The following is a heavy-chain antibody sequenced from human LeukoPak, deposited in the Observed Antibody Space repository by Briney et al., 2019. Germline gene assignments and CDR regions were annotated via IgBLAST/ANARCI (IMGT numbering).Heavy chain of an antibody. J-gene: IGHJ4*02. V-gene: IGHV3-21*01. CDR2: ISSSSSYI. Sequence: GGSLRLSCAASGFTFSSYSMNWVRRAPGKGLEWVSSISSSSSYIYYADSVKGRFTISRDSAKNSLYLQMNSLRAEDTAVYYCARDESGWYFDYWGQGTLVTVSS. CDR1: GFTFSSYS. D-gene: IGHD6-19*01. CDR3: ARDESGWYFDY.